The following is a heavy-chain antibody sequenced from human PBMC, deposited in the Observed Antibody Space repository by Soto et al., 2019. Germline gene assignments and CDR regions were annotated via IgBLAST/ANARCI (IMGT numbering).Heavy chain of an antibody. CDR3: AKVSSRPVHFDY. Sequence: EVQLLESGGGLVQPGGSLRLSCAASGFTFSSYTMSWVRQAPGKGLEWVSAISGSGAGTYYADSVKGRFTISRDNSTPPLYLQMNSLRAEDTAVYYCAKVSSRPVHFDYWGQGTLVTVSS. CDR2: ISGSGAGT. J-gene: IGHJ4*02. CDR1: GFTFSSYT. D-gene: IGHD6-13*01. V-gene: IGHV3-23*01.